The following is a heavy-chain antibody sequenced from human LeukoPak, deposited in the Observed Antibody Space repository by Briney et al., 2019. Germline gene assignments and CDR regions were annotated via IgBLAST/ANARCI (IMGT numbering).Heavy chain of an antibody. CDR3: TVMEYYGIRAGDY. CDR1: GFTFSGPA. D-gene: IGHD3-10*01. Sequence: GGSLRLSCAASGFTFSGPAMHWVRQAPGKGLEWVGRIRSKANSYATAYAASVKGRFTISRDDSKNTAYLQMNSLKTEDTAVYYCTVMEYYGIRAGDYWGQGTLVTVSS. CDR2: IRSKANSYAT. V-gene: IGHV3-73*01. J-gene: IGHJ4*02.